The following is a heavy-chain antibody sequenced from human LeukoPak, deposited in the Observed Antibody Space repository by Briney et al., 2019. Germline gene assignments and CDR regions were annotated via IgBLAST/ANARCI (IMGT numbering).Heavy chain of an antibody. CDR3: ARDYCNGGSGSCYTDASDI. J-gene: IGHJ3*02. CDR2: IYYSGTT. CDR1: GGSIRSSRYS. Sequence: PSETLSLTCTVSGGSIRSSRYSWGWIRQPPGKGLEWIGSIYYSGTTYYNPSLKSRVTISVDTSKNQFSLKLSSVTAADTAVYYCARDYCNGGSGSCYTDASDIWGQGTMVTVSS. V-gene: IGHV4-39*07. D-gene: IGHD2-15*01.